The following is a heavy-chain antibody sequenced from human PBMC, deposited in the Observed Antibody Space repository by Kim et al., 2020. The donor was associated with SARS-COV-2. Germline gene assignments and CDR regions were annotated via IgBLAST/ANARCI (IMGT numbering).Heavy chain of an antibody. CDR3: ARDLSYCNNGVCYDAFDI. J-gene: IGHJ3*02. Sequence: VTGRFTISRDNAKKAMYLQLNSLRAEDTAVYYCARDLSYCNNGVCYDAFDIWGQGTKVTVTS. D-gene: IGHD2-8*01. V-gene: IGHV3-7*04.